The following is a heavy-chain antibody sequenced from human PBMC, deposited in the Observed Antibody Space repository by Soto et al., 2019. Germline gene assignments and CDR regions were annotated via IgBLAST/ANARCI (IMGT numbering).Heavy chain of an antibody. J-gene: IGHJ3*02. CDR3: AGSPIVATIGSAFDI. V-gene: IGHV4-31*03. Sequence: SDTLSLTCTVSCCSIRSGGYYWSWIRQHPGKGLEWIGYIYYSGSTYYNPSLKGRVTISVDTSKNQFSLKLSSVTAADTAVYYCAGSPIVATIGSAFDIWGQGTMVS. CDR1: CCSIRSGGYY. CDR2: IYYSGST. D-gene: IGHD5-12*01.